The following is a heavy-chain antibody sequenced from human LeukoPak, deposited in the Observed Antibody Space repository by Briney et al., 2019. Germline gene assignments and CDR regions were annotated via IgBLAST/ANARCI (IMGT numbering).Heavy chain of an antibody. J-gene: IGHJ4*02. CDR2: IYYSGST. D-gene: IGHD3-22*01. V-gene: IGHV4-59*01. Sequence: SETLSLTCTVSGGSISSYYWSWIRQPPGKGLEWIGYIYYSGSTNYNPSLKSRVTISVDTSKNQSSLRLSAVTAADTAVYYCASGSSSGYSLYYFDYWGQGTLVTVSS. CDR1: GGSISSYY. CDR3: ASGSSSGYSLYYFDY.